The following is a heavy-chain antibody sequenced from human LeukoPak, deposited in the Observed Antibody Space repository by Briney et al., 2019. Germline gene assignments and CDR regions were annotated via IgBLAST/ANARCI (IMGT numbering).Heavy chain of an antibody. Sequence: SETLPLTCTVSGGSISSSSYYWGWIRQPPGKGLEWIGSIYYSGSTYYNPSLKSRVTISVDTSKNQFSLKLSSVTAADTAVYYCARATVVTPNWFDPWGQGTLVTVSS. CDR1: GGSISSSSYY. CDR2: IYYSGST. V-gene: IGHV4-39*07. D-gene: IGHD4-23*01. J-gene: IGHJ5*02. CDR3: ARATVVTPNWFDP.